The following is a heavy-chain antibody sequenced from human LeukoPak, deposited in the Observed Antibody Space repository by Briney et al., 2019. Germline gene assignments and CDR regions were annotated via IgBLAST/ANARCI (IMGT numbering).Heavy chain of an antibody. CDR1: GYTFTGYY. D-gene: IGHD3-22*01. V-gene: IGHV1-2*02. J-gene: IGHJ3*01. CDR2: INPNDGGT. Sequence: ASVKVSCKASGYTFTGYYIHWVRQAPGQGPEWMGWINPNDGGTDYAQKFQGRVTMTRDTSITTAYMELCRLRPDETAVYYCARSDVLVVGAFDVWGQGTMVTVSS. CDR3: ARSDVLVVGAFDV.